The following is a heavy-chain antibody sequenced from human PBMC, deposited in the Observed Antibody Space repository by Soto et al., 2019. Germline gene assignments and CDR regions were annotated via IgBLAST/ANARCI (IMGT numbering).Heavy chain of an antibody. CDR2: ICGSGGST. CDR1: VFTFSSYA. J-gene: IGHJ5*02. CDR3: SEGATTGYNPSLESRATISLDLPRNQFSLRLTSVTAADTAVYYCARDRGGITVSSKPLGEWFDP. Sequence: GGSLSLSCAASVFTFSSYAMSWVRQAPGKGLEWVSAICGSGGSTYYADSGKGRFTISRDNSKNTLSPPMPSLRAEDTAASYRSEGATTGYNPSLESRATISLDLPRNQFSLRLTSVTAADTAVYYCARDRGGITVSSKPLGEWFDPWGQGTLVTVSS. D-gene: IGHD1-1*01. V-gene: IGHV3-23*01.